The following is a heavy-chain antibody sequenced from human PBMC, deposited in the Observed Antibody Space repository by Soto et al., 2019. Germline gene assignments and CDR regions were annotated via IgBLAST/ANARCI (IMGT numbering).Heavy chain of an antibody. V-gene: IGHV4-61*01. J-gene: IGHJ4*02. Sequence: SETLSLTCTVSGGSVSSDTHYWSWIRQPPGKRLEWIGYIYYSGITNYNPSLKSRVTISVDTSKNQFSLKLTSVTAADTAVYYCARSRGSTRSFDYWGQGTLVTVSS. CDR1: GGSVSSDTHY. CDR2: IYYSGIT. D-gene: IGHD2-15*01. CDR3: ARSRGSTRSFDY.